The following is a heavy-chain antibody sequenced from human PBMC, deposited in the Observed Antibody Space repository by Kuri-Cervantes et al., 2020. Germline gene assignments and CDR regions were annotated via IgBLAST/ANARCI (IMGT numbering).Heavy chain of an antibody. Sequence: SLKISCAASGFTFDDSAMHWVRQAPGKGLEWVSGISWNSGSIGYADSVKGRFTISRDNAKNSLYLQMNSLRAEDTALYYCAKDSSPLLVATIAKTYYYSGMDVWGQGTTVTVSS. V-gene: IGHV3-9*01. CDR1: GFTFDDSA. CDR3: AKDSSPLLVATIAKTYYYSGMDV. J-gene: IGHJ6*02. D-gene: IGHD5-12*01. CDR2: ISWNSGSI.